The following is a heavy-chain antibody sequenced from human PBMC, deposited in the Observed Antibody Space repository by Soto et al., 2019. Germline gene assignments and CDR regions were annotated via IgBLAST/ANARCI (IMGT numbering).Heavy chain of an antibody. Sequence: SVKVSCKASGGTFSSYAISWVRQAPGQGLEWMGGIIPIFGTANYAQKFQGRVTITADESTSTAYMELSSLRSEDTAVYYCARDCSGGSCSLPWGQGTLVTVSS. V-gene: IGHV1-69*13. J-gene: IGHJ5*02. CDR3: ARDCSGGSCSLP. CDR2: IIPIFGTA. CDR1: GGTFSSYA. D-gene: IGHD2-15*01.